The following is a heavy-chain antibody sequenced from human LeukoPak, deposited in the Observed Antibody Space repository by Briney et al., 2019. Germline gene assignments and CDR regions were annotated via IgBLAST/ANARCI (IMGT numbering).Heavy chain of an antibody. CDR2: ISYDGSKK. CDR1: GFTFSGYA. CDR3: AKSAGNNWFDP. Sequence: GGSLRLSCAASGFTFSGYAMHWVRQAPGKGLEWVAVISYDGSKKYYADSVKGRFTISRDNSKNTLYLQMNSLRAEDTAVYYCAKSAGNNWFDPWGQGTLVTVSS. V-gene: IGHV3-30-3*02. J-gene: IGHJ5*02. D-gene: IGHD1-1*01.